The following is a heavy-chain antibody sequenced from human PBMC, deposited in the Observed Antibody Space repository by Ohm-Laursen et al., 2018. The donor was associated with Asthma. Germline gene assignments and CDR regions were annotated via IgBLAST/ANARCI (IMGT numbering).Heavy chain of an antibody. CDR3: ARIGPEWELPGREYSLHH. Sequence: SLRLSCAAFGYTFSRYSIHWVRQIPGKGLEWVASISTASSFIYYADSVRGRFTTSRDNARNSVYLQTNSLRAEDTALYYCARIGPEWELPGREYSLHHWGEGTLVTVSS. CDR2: ISTASSFI. D-gene: IGHD1-26*01. V-gene: IGHV3-21*01. CDR1: GYTFSRYS. J-gene: IGHJ1*01.